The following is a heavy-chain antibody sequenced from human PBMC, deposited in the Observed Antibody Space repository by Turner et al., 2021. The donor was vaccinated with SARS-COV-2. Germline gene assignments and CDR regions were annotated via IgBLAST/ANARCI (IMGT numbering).Heavy chain of an antibody. V-gene: IGHV3-30*18. J-gene: IGHJ4*02. CDR3: AKSQGLYCSGGSCYSAVFDY. CDR1: GFTFISYG. Sequence: QVQLVESGGGVVQPGRSLRISCAASGFTFISYGMHWVRQAPGKGLEWVAVISYDGSNKYYADSVKGRFTISRDNSKNTLYLQMNSLRAEDTAVYYCAKSQGLYCSGGSCYSAVFDYWGQGTLVTVSS. CDR2: ISYDGSNK. D-gene: IGHD2-15*01.